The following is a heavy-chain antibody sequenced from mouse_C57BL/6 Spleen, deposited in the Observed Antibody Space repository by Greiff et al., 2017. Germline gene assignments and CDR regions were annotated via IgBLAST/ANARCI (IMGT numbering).Heavy chain of an antibody. Sequence: EVQGVESGGGLVQPGGSLKLSCAASGFTFSDYYMYWVRQTPEKRLEWVAYISNGGGSTYYPDTVKGRFTISRDNAKNTLYLQMSRLKSEDTAMYYCARLHSGAMDYWGQGTSVTVSS. V-gene: IGHV5-12*01. CDR1: GFTFSDYY. CDR3: ARLHSGAMDY. CDR2: ISNGGGST. J-gene: IGHJ4*01.